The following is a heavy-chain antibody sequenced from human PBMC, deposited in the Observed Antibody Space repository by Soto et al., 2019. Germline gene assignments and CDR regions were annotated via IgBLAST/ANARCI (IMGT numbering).Heavy chain of an antibody. D-gene: IGHD1-7*01. Sequence: GGSLRLSCAASGFMLSTYSMSWVRQAPGKGLEWVSHITGSGGITYYADSVKGRFTISRDTSSNTLYLQMNSLRAEDTALYYCAKCLQIHWNYDAYHIWGQGTMVTVSS. J-gene: IGHJ3*02. V-gene: IGHV3-23*01. CDR1: GFMLSTYS. CDR3: AKCLQIHWNYDAYHI. CDR2: ITGSGGIT.